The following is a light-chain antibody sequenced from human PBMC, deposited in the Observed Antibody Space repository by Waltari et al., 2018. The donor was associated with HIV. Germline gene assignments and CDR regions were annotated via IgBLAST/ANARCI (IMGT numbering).Light chain of an antibody. J-gene: IGLJ2*01. CDR3: QTWGTGTVV. CDR1: SGHSSYA. Sequence: QLVLTQSHSASAPLGASVKLTCTLSSGHSSYAIPWPQQQPEKGPRYLMKINSDGSHSKGDGIPDRFSGSNSGAERYLTISSLQSEDEADYYCQTWGTGTVVFGGGTKLTVL. CDR2: INSDGSH. V-gene: IGLV4-69*01.